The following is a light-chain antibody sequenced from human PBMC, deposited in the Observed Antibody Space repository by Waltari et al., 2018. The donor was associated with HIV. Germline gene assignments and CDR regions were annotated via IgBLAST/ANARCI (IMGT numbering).Light chain of an antibody. CDR3: TSYTSAATVV. Sequence: QSALTQPASVSGSPGQSITISCTGTSRDVGGYNYVSWYQQHPGKAPKVIIYEVTNRPSGVSNRLSGSKSGNTAYLTISGLQGEDEADYYCTSYTSAATVVFGGGTKLTVL. CDR2: EVT. V-gene: IGLV2-14*01. J-gene: IGLJ2*01. CDR1: SRDVGGYNY.